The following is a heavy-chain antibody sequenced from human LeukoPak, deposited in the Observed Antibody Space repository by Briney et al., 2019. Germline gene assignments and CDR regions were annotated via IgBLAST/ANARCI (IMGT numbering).Heavy chain of an antibody. V-gene: IGHV4-39*07. CDR1: GGSISSSDYY. CDR3: ARGGNTGQDY. Sequence: SETLSLTCTVSGGSISSSDYYWAWIRQPPGKGLEWIGSIYYSGSTYYNPSLKSRVTISVDTSKNQFSLKLSSVTAADTAVYYCARGGNTGQDYWGQGTLVTVSS. J-gene: IGHJ4*02. D-gene: IGHD1-26*01. CDR2: IYYSGST.